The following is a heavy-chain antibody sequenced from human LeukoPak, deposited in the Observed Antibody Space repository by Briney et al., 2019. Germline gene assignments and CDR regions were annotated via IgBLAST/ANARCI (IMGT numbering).Heavy chain of an antibody. CDR1: GFTFSSYW. CDR3: ARASQAVAGLNYYNSSGYYMYYFDY. J-gene: IGHJ4*02. Sequence: GGSLRLSCAASGFTFSSYWMHWVRQAPGKGLVWVSRINSDGSSTSYADSVKGRFTISRDNAKNTLYLQMNSLRAEDTAVYYCARASQAVAGLNYYNSSGYYMYYFDYWGQGTLVTVSS. V-gene: IGHV3-74*01. CDR2: INSDGSST. D-gene: IGHD3-22*01.